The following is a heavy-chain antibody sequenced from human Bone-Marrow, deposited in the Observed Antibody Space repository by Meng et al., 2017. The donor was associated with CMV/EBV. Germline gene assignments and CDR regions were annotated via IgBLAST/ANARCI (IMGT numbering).Heavy chain of an antibody. CDR3: ARQDCSSTSCHPEDYYYGMDV. V-gene: IGHV1-69*05. D-gene: IGHD2-2*01. CDR2: IIPIFGTA. CDR1: FA. J-gene: IGHJ6*02. Sequence: FAISWVRQDPGQGLEWMGGIIPIFGTANYAQKFQGRVTITTDESTSTAYMELSSLRSEDTAVYYCARQDCSSTSCHPEDYYYGMDVWGQGTTVTVSS.